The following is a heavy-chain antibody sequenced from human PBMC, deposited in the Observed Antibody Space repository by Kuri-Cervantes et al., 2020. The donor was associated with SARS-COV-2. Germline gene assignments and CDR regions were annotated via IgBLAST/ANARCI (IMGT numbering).Heavy chain of an antibody. CDR3: ARLGGYRSGYNWFDP. Sequence: SETLSLTCTVSGGSISSGDYYWSWIRQPPGKGLERIGYIYYSGSTYYNPSLRSRVTISVDPSKAQFSLNLISVTAADTAVYYCARLGGYRSGYNWFDPWGQGTLVTVSS. CDR2: IYYSGST. D-gene: IGHD5-18*01. J-gene: IGHJ5*02. V-gene: IGHV4-30-4*08. CDR1: GGSISSGDYY.